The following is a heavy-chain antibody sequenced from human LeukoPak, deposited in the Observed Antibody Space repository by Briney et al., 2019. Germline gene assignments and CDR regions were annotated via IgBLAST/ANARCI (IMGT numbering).Heavy chain of an antibody. CDR3: ARSGVGSSSWYTVDY. CDR2: INAGNGNT. J-gene: IGHJ4*02. V-gene: IGHV1-3*01. D-gene: IGHD6-13*01. CDR1: GYTFTSYA. Sequence: ASVKVSCKASGYTFTSYAMHWVRQAPGQRLEWMGWINAGNGNTKYSQKFQGRVTITRDTSASTAYMELSSLRSEDTAVYYCARSGVGSSSWYTVDYWGQGTLVTVSS.